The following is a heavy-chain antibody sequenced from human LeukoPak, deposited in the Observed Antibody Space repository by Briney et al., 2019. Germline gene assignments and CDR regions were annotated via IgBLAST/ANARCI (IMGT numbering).Heavy chain of an antibody. V-gene: IGHV3-30*02. CDR3: ARSFTMVRAYDY. D-gene: IGHD3-10*01. CDR2: IQYDGSNK. J-gene: IGHJ4*02. Sequence: GGSLRLSCAASGFTFSTYDMHWVRQAPGKGPEWVTFIQYDGSNKYYADSVKGRFTVSRDNSKNMVHLQMNSLRTEDTARYYCARSFTMVRAYDYWGQGTLVTVSS. CDR1: GFTFSTYD.